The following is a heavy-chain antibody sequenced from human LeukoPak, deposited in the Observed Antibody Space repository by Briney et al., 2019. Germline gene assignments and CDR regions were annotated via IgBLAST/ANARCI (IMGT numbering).Heavy chain of an antibody. CDR2: IYYSGAT. V-gene: IGHV4-59*08. D-gene: IGHD3-10*01. J-gene: IGHJ4*02. Sequence: SENLSLTCTVSGGSISNYYWSWIRQPPGKGLEWIGHIYYSGATKYNPSLKSRITISVDTSKNQFSLMLSSVTAADTAVYYCARFGITVVRGGKYYFDYWGQGTLVTVSS. CDR3: ARFGITVVRGGKYYFDY. CDR1: GGSISNYY.